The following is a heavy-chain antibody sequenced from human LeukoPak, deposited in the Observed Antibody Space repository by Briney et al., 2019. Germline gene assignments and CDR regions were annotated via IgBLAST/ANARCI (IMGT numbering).Heavy chain of an antibody. D-gene: IGHD4-11*01. CDR3: AKGSTSFWYFDL. Sequence: PGGSLRLSCAASGFTFSSYGMHWVRQAPGKGLEWVAFIRYDGSNKYYADSVKGRFTISSDTSKSTLYLQMSTLRAEDTAVYYCAKGSTSFWYFDLWGRGTLVTVSS. V-gene: IGHV3-30*02. CDR1: GFTFSSYG. CDR2: IRYDGSNK. J-gene: IGHJ2*01.